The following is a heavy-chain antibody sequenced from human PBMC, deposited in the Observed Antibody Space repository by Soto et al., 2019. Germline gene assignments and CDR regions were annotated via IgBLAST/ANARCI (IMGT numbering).Heavy chain of an antibody. CDR3: ARCPSMVRGVRYNWFAP. J-gene: IGHJ5*02. Sequence: GASVKVSCKASGYSFTSYDINWVRQATGQGLEWMGWMNPNSGNTGYAQKFQGRVTMTRNTSISTAYMELSSLRSEDTAVYYCARCPSMVRGVRYNWFAPPGQRSLVTVSS. V-gene: IGHV1-8*01. CDR2: MNPNSGNT. D-gene: IGHD3-10*01. CDR1: GYSFTSYD.